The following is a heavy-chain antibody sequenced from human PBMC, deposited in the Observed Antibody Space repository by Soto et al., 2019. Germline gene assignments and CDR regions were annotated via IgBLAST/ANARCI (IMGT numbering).Heavy chain of an antibody. D-gene: IGHD3-10*01. Sequence: PSETLSLTWTVSGGSISRYYWSWSRQPPGKGLEWIGYIYYSGSTNYNPSLKSRVTISVDTSKNQFSLKLSSVTAADTAVYYCARVWGGAFDIWGQGTMVTVSS. J-gene: IGHJ3*02. CDR3: ARVWGGAFDI. V-gene: IGHV4-59*01. CDR1: GGSISRYY. CDR2: IYYSGST.